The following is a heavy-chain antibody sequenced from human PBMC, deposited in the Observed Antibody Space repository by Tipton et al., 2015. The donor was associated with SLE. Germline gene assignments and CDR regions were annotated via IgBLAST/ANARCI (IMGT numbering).Heavy chain of an antibody. D-gene: IGHD6-19*01. Sequence: TLSLTCTVSGGSISPYYWSWIRQPPGKGLEWIGYIYYSGNTNYNYNPSLKSRVTISVDTSKNQFSLKLSSVTAADTAVYYCARYSGGWSFDYWGQGTLVTVSS. V-gene: IGHV4-59*01. CDR3: ARYSGGWSFDY. CDR2: IYYSGNTNY. J-gene: IGHJ4*02. CDR1: GGSISPYY.